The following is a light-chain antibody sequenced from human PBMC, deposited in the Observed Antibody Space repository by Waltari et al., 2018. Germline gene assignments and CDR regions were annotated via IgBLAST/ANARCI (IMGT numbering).Light chain of an antibody. J-gene: IGLJ2*01. CDR2: DVY. V-gene: IGLV2-11*01. Sequence: QSALTQPRPVSGSPGQSVTISCPGTGRDVGRYNYVPWYQQYPGKAPKLMISDVYERPSGVPDRFSGSKSGNTASLTISGLQAEDEAVYYCCSYAGDYTLVFGGGTEVTVL. CDR3: CSYAGDYTLV. CDR1: GRDVGRYNY.